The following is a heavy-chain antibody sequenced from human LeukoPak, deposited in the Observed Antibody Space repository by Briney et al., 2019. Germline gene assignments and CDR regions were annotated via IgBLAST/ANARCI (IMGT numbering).Heavy chain of an antibody. CDR3: ARAPHYSNYGPYYYGMDV. J-gene: IGHJ6*02. Sequence: TGGSLRLSCAASGFTFNTYAMNWVRQAPGKGLEWVAVIWYDGSNEYYADSVKGRFTISRDNSKNTLYLQMNSLRAEDSAVYFCARAPHYSNYGPYYYGMDVWGQGTTVTVSS. V-gene: IGHV3-33*01. D-gene: IGHD4-11*01. CDR1: GFTFNTYA. CDR2: IWYDGSNE.